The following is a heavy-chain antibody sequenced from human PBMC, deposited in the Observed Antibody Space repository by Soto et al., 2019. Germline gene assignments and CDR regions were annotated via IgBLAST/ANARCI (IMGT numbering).Heavy chain of an antibody. CDR3: AKVRVPGNGEVVPAAPDGDY. J-gene: IGHJ4*02. CDR2: ISGSGGST. CDR1: GFTFSSYA. D-gene: IGHD2-2*01. V-gene: IGHV3-23*01. Sequence: GWSLRLSCAASGFTFSSYAMSWVRQAPGKGLEWVSAISGSGGSTYYADSVKGRFTISRDNSKNTLYLQMNSLRAEDTAVYYCAKVRVPGNGEVVPAAPDGDYWGQGTLVTVSS.